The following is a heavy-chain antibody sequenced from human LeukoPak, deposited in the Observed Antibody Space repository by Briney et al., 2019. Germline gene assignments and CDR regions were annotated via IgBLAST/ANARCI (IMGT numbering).Heavy chain of an antibody. J-gene: IGHJ4*02. CDR1: GFTFSSHG. CDR3: ARGEVQLDY. Sequence: GRSLRLSCAASGFTFSSHGMHWVRQAPGKGLEWVAVIWYDGSNKYYADSVKGRFTISRDNSKNMVSLQMNRLRAEDTAVYYCARGEVQLDYWGQGTLVTVSS. V-gene: IGHV3-33*01. CDR2: IWYDGSNK. D-gene: IGHD3/OR15-3a*01.